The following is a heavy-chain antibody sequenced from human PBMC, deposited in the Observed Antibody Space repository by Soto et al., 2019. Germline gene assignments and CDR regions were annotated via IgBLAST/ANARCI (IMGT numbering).Heavy chain of an antibody. CDR1: GFSLTTTGMR. V-gene: IGHV2-70*04. J-gene: IGHJ4*02. CDR3: ARTAGYYRGRQFDY. Sequence: SGPTLVNPTQTLTLTCTFSGFSLTTTGMRVSWIRQPPGKALEWLARIDWDDDKFYSTSLKTRLTISKDTSRNQVVLTLTNMDPVDTATYYCARTAGYYRGRQFDYWGQGTLVTVSS. CDR2: IDWDDDK. D-gene: IGHD3-10*01.